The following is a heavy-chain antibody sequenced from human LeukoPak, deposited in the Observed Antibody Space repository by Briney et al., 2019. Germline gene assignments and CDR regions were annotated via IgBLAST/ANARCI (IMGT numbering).Heavy chain of an antibody. V-gene: IGHV1-2*02. CDR3: ARGGDFWSGYILSFNDY. J-gene: IGHJ4*02. Sequence: GASVKVSCKASGYTFTGYYMHWVRQAPGQGLEWMGWIYPNSGGTNYAQKFQGRVTMTRDTSIGTAYMELSRLRSDDTAVYYCARGGDFWSGYILSFNDYWGQGTLVTVSS. CDR2: IYPNSGGT. CDR1: GYTFTGYY. D-gene: IGHD3-3*01.